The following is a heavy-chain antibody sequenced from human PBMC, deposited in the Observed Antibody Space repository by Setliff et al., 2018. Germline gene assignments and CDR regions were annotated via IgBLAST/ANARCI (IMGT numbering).Heavy chain of an antibody. CDR1: GDSISSRRNY. J-gene: IGHJ5*02. CDR3: ARGDDFHDGSGYYNP. Sequence: SETLSLTCTVSGDSISSRRNYWGWFRQPAGKELEWIGQIYTSWSTNYNPSLRSRVSISVDTSKNQFSLKLTYVTAADTAVYYCARGDDFHDGSGYYNPWGQGTLVTVSS. D-gene: IGHD3-22*01. CDR2: IYTSWST. V-gene: IGHV4-61*09.